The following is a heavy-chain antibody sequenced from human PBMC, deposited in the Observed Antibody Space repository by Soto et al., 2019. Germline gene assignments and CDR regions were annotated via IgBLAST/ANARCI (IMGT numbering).Heavy chain of an antibody. CDR3: ASGWGRSDAFDI. CDR2: ISYDGSNK. J-gene: IGHJ3*02. D-gene: IGHD6-19*01. Sequence: QVQLVESGGGVVQPGRSLRLSCAASGFTFSSYGMHWVRQAPGKGLEWVAVISYDGSNKYYADFVKGRFTISRDNSKNTLYLQMNSLRTEDTAVYYCASGWGRSDAFDIWGQGTMVTVSS. CDR1: GFTFSSYG. V-gene: IGHV3-30*03.